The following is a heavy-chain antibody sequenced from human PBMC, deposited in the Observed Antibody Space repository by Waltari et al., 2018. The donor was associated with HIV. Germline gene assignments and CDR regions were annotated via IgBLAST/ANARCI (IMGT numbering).Heavy chain of an antibody. CDR3: ARGSPAIGSCFDY. J-gene: IGHJ4*02. Sequence: QVQLQQWGAGLLKPSETLSLTCAVYGGSFSGYYWSWIRQPPGKGLEWIGEINHSGSTNYNPSLKSRVTISVDTSKNQFSLKLSSVTAADTAVYYCARGSPAIGSCFDYWGQGTLVTVSS. CDR2: INHSGST. CDR1: GGSFSGYY. D-gene: IGHD2-2*01. V-gene: IGHV4-34*01.